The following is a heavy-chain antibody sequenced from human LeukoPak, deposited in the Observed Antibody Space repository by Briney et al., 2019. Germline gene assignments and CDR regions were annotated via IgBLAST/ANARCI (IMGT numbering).Heavy chain of an antibody. D-gene: IGHD3-16*01. CDR2: IYYSGST. CDR1: GGSISSYY. Sequence: SEALSLTCTVSGGSISSYYWSWIRQPPGKGLEWIGYIYYSGSTNYNPSLKSRVTISVDTSKNQFSLKLSSVTAADTAVYYCASYPRGGGGGVSTGAFDIWGQGTMVTVSS. V-gene: IGHV4-59*01. CDR3: ASYPRGGGGGVSTGAFDI. J-gene: IGHJ3*02.